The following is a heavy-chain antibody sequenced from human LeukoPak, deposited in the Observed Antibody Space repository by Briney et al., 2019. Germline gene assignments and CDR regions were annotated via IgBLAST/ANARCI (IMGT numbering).Heavy chain of an antibody. CDR2: ISSSSRTI. CDR3: AKDREGLSSGYDLEYFDY. CDR1: GFTFSGHT. Sequence: PAGSLRLSCATSGFTFSGHTMNWVRQAQGKGLEGDSSISSSSRTIYYADSVTGRFTISRDNAKNSLYLQMNSLRDEDTAVYYCAKDREGLSSGYDLEYFDYWGQGTLVTVSS. D-gene: IGHD5-12*01. V-gene: IGHV3-48*02. J-gene: IGHJ4*02.